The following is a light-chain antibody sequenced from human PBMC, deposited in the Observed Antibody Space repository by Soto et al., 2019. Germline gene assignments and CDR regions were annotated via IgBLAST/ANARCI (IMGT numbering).Light chain of an antibody. CDR2: GAS. Sequence: EIVVTQSPATLSLSQGERATISCRASQNVGNSLVGYQQKPCQAARLLIYGASPRAAGIPDRFSGSGSWTELNPAYGGRQSSQFSVCSGQPFNNWPPWTFGQGAKVDIK. CDR3: QPFNNWPPWT. V-gene: IGKV3-15*01. CDR1: QNVGNS. J-gene: IGKJ1*01.